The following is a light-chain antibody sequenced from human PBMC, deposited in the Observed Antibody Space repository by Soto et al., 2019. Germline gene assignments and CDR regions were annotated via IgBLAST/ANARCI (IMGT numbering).Light chain of an antibody. CDR1: QSISSY. CDR2: AAS. CDR3: QQSYSTPWT. J-gene: IGKJ1*01. V-gene: IGKV1-39*01. Sequence: DIQMTQSPSSLSASVGDRVTITCRASQSISSYLNWYQQKPGKAPKLLIYAASTLQSGVPSRFSGGGSGTDFTLTISSLQPEDFATYSCQQSYSTPWTFGQGTKVEIK.